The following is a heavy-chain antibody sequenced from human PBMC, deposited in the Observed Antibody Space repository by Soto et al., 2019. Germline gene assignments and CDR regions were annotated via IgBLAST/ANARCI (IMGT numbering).Heavy chain of an antibody. D-gene: IGHD2-15*01. V-gene: IGHV1-8*01. CDR2: MNPKNNNT. CDR1: GYTFTTYD. J-gene: IGHJ4*02. CDR3: AIGSTQLEH. Sequence: QVQLVPSGAELKKPGASVKVSCKASGYTFTTYDINWVRQASGQGLEWMGWMNPKNNNTGYAPKFQGRATQTVNSSTRTSYIELNSLITVDTAVYYCAIGSTQLEHWGQGTLVTVSS.